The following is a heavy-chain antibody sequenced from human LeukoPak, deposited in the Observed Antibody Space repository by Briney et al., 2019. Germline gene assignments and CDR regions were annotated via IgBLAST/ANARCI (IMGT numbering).Heavy chain of an antibody. CDR1: GFTSSSYW. V-gene: IGHV3-7*01. D-gene: IGHD3-16*01. CDR2: IREDGNEK. J-gene: IGHJ4*02. CDR3: ARDYIGGWNDH. Sequence: GGSLRLSCSASGFTSSSYWMSWVRQTTGKGLECVAKIREDGNEKFYVDSVKGRFTISRDNAKNSVYLQMNSLRVEDTAVYFCARDYIGGWNDHWGQGTLVTVSS.